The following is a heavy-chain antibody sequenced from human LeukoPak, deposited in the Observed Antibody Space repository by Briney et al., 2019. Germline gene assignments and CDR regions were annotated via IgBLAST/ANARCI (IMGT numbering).Heavy chain of an antibody. Sequence: PGGSLRLSCAASGFTFSSYWTHWVRQAPGKGLVWVSRINSDGSSTSYADSVKGRFTISRDNAKNTLYLQMNSLRAEDTAVYYCARDGGGCSGGSCYENWFDPWGQGTLVTVSS. CDR1: GFTFSSYW. J-gene: IGHJ5*02. CDR2: INSDGSST. D-gene: IGHD2-15*01. CDR3: ARDGGGCSGGSCYENWFDP. V-gene: IGHV3-74*01.